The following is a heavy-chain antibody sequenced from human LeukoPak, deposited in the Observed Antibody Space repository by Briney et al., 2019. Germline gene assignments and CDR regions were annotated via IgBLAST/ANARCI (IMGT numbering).Heavy chain of an antibody. CDR2: IKSKADGGTT. V-gene: IGHV3-15*01. CDR3: STGTDGYNIFFDY. D-gene: IGHD5-24*01. J-gene: IGHJ4*02. Sequence: PGRSLRLSCTASGVTFSNAWMSCVRQAPGKGLEWVGRIKSKADGGTTDSAAPVRGRFTISRYDSKNTLFLQMNSLKTEYTAVYFCSTGTDGYNIFFDYWGQGTLVTVSS. CDR1: GVTFSNAW.